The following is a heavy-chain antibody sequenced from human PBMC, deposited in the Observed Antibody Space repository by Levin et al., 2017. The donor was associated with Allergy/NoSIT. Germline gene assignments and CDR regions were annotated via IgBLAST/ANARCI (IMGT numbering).Heavy chain of an antibody. D-gene: IGHD1-26*01. CDR3: AKDHNGSYNYFDY. Sequence: GGSLRLSCAASGFTFEDYVMHWVRQAPGKGLVWVSGISWNGGTIGYADSVKGRFTISRDNAKNSLYLQMNSLRVEDTALYYCAKDHNGSYNYFDYWGQGTLVTVSS. CDR2: ISWNGGTI. CDR1: GFTFEDYV. J-gene: IGHJ4*02. V-gene: IGHV3-9*01.